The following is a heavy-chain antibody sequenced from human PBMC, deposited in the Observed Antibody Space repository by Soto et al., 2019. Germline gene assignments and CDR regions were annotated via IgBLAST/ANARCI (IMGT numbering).Heavy chain of an antibody. D-gene: IGHD3-3*01. Sequence: SETLSLTCTVSAGSISSYYWIWIRQPPGKGLEWIGYIYYSGSTNYNPSLKSRVTISVDTSKNQFSLKLSSVTAAETAVYYCARAGVPEYYDFRSGRSYYMDVWGKGTTVTVSS. CDR3: ARAGVPEYYDFRSGRSYYMDV. V-gene: IGHV4-59*01. J-gene: IGHJ6*03. CDR2: IYYSGST. CDR1: AGSISSYY.